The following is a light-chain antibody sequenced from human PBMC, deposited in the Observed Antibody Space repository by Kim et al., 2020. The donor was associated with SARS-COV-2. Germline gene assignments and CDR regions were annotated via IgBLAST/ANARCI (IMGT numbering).Light chain of an antibody. V-gene: IGLV2-14*03. J-gene: IGLJ3*02. CDR2: AVS. CDR3: SSYTSSTTWV. Sequence: QSITISSTGTSSEIGGYNFVSWYHSYSGKAPKLLIYAVSTRPSGVSNRFSGSKSGSTASLTISELQAEDEADYYCSSYTSSTTWVFGEGTKLTVL. CDR1: SSEIGGYNF.